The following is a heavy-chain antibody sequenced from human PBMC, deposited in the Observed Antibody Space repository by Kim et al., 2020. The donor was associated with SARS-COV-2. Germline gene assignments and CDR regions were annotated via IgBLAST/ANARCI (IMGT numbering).Heavy chain of an antibody. J-gene: IGHJ4*02. V-gene: IGHV4-39*01. CDR1: GGSISSSSYY. Sequence: SETLSLTCTVSGGSISSSSYYWCWIRQPPGKGLEWIGSIYYSGSTYYNPSLKSRVTISVDTSKNQFSLKLSSVTAADTAVYYCARHSYSSGWYPPHPDDYWGQGTLVTVSS. D-gene: IGHD6-19*01. CDR3: ARHSYSSGWYPPHPDDY. CDR2: IYYSGST.